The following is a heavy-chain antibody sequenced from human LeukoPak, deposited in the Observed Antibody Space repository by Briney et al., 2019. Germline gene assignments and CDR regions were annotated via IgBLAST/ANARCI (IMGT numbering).Heavy chain of an antibody. Sequence: PGGPLRLSCAASGFTISDYEINWVRQAPGKGLEWISYISSSGDTIKYSDSVKGRFTISRDNAKNSLYLQTNSLRAEDTAVYYCARGWGEGGQGTLVTVSS. CDR1: GFTISDYE. CDR3: ARGWGE. D-gene: IGHD3-10*01. J-gene: IGHJ4*02. V-gene: IGHV3-48*03. CDR2: ISSSGDTI.